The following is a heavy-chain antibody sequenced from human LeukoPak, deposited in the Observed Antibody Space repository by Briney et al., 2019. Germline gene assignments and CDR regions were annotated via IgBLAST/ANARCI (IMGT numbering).Heavy chain of an antibody. D-gene: IGHD5-18*01. V-gene: IGHV1-69*04. CDR3: ARDPGHSYVQPSAPPY. CDR2: IIPILGIA. Sequence: SVKVSCKASGGTFSSCAISWVRQAPGQGLEWMGRIIPILGIANYAQKFQGRVTITADKSTSTAYMELSSLRSEDTAVYYCARDPGHSYVQPSAPPYWGQGTLVTVSS. CDR1: GGTFSSCA. J-gene: IGHJ4*02.